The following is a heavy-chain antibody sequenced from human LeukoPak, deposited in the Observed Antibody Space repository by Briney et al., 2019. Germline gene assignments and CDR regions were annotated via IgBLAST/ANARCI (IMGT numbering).Heavy chain of an antibody. Sequence: ASVKVSCKASGGTFSSYAISWVRQAPGQGLEWMGRIIPILGIANYAQKFQGRVTITADKSTSTAYMELSSLRSEDTAVYYCVSRGSGSYSDWGQGTLVTVSS. V-gene: IGHV1-69*04. CDR1: GGTFSSYA. CDR3: VSRGSGSYSD. CDR2: IIPILGIA. D-gene: IGHD3-10*01. J-gene: IGHJ4*02.